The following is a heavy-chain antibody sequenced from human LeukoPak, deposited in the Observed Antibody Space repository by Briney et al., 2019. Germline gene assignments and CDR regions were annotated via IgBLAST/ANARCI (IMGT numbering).Heavy chain of an antibody. CDR2: ISGSGGST. Sequence: PGGSLRLSCAASGFTFSSYAMSWVRQAPGKGLEWVSAISGSGGSTYYADSVKGRLTISRDNSKNTLYLQMNSLRAEDTAVYYCSKNKRSLYGDFVLTEFFQHWGQGTLVTVSS. D-gene: IGHD4-17*01. J-gene: IGHJ1*01. V-gene: IGHV3-23*01. CDR1: GFTFSSYA. CDR3: SKNKRSLYGDFVLTEFFQH.